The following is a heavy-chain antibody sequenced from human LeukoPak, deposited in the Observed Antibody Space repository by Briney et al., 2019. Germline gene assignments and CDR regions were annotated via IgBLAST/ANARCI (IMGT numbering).Heavy chain of an antibody. CDR3: ARGVVETPFGAFDI. V-gene: IGHV4-59*01. D-gene: IGHD2-15*01. J-gene: IGHJ3*02. CDR2: IYYSGST. Sequence: SETLSLTCTVSGGSISSYYWSWIRQPPGKGLEWVGYIYYSGSTNYNPSLKSRVTISVDTSKNQFSLKLSSVTAADTAVYYCARGVVETPFGAFDIWGQGTMVTVSS. CDR1: GGSISSYY.